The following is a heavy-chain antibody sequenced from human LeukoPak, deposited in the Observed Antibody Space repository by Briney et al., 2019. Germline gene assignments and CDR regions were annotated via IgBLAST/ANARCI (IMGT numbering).Heavy chain of an antibody. CDR3: AKKKTSSTVTGFDY. V-gene: IGHV3-23*01. J-gene: IGHJ4*02. CDR2: ISGSGGST. D-gene: IGHD4-17*01. CDR1: GFTFSSYA. Sequence: GRSLRLSCAASGFTFSSYAMSWVRQAPGKGLEWVSAISGSGGSTYYADSVKGRFTISRDNSKNTLYLQMNSLRAEDTAVYYCAKKKTSSTVTGFDYWGQGTLVTVSS.